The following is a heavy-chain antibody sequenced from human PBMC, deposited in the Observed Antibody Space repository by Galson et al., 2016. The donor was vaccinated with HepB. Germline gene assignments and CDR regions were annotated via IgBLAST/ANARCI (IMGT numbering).Heavy chain of an antibody. Sequence: SVKVSCKASGGTFSNYAISWVRQAPGQGLEWMGSVKANSGNPTYAPGFTGRFVFSLDTSVTTTYLQISGLKPGDTAIYYCAKDASSSSSESDGWGQGTLVTVSS. CDR1: GGTFSNYA. V-gene: IGHV7-4-1*01. CDR2: VKANSGNP. J-gene: IGHJ4*02. CDR3: AKDASSSSSESDG. D-gene: IGHD6-6*01.